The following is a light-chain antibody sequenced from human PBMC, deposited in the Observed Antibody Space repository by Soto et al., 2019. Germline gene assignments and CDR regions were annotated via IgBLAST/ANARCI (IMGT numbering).Light chain of an antibody. CDR2: AAS. J-gene: IGKJ4*01. CDR1: QSISTY. CDR3: QHGYSTPLT. Sequence: DIQMTQSPSSLSASVGDRVTITCRASQSISTYLHWYQQKPGKAPNLLIYAASTLQSGVPSRFSSSGSGTDFTLTISSLQPEDFATYFCQHGYSTPLTFGGGTKVDIK. V-gene: IGKV1-39*01.